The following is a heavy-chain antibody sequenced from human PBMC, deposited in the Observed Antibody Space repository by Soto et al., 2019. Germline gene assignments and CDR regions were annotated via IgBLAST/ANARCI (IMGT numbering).Heavy chain of an antibody. CDR3: AKDRSPVGGSVRANFDY. Sequence: GGSLRLSCAASGFTFSSYAMSWVRQAPGKGLEWVSAISGSGGSTYYADSVKGRFTISRDNSKNTLYLQMNSLRAEDTAVYYCAKDRSPVGGSVRANFDYWGQGTLVTVSS. V-gene: IGHV3-23*01. D-gene: IGHD3-3*01. CDR1: GFTFSSYA. CDR2: ISGSGGST. J-gene: IGHJ4*02.